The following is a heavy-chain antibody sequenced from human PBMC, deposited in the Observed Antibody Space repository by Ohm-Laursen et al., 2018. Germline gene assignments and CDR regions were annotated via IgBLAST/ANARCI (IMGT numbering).Heavy chain of an antibody. J-gene: IGHJ3*02. CDR3: ARESSGYYAFDI. CDR1: GFTVSSNY. Sequence: SLRLSCSASGFTVSSNYMSWVRQAPGKGLEWVSVIYSGGSTYYAVSGKGQFTISRNNSKNTQYLQMNSLRAEDAAVYYCARESSGYYAFDIWGQGTMVTVSS. CDR2: IYSGGST. V-gene: IGHV3-53*01. D-gene: IGHD3-22*01.